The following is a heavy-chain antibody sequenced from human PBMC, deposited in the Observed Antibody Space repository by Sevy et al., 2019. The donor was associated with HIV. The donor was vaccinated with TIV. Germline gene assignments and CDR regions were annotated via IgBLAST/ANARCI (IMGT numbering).Heavy chain of an antibody. CDR2: ISGRADRT. Sequence: GGSLRLSCGASGFTFISNAMSWVRQAPGKGLEWVSAISGRADRTYYADFVRGRFTISRANSKNMLYLQIHSLRAEDTAIYYCAKESPYCSSTSCRFYYMDVWGKGTTVTVSS. CDR1: GFTFISNA. J-gene: IGHJ6*03. V-gene: IGHV3-23*01. D-gene: IGHD2-2*01. CDR3: AKESPYCSSTSCRFYYMDV.